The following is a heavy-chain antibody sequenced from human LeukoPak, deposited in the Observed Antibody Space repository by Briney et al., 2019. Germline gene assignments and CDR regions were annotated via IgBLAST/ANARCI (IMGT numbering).Heavy chain of an antibody. D-gene: IGHD2-15*01. CDR2: IYYSGST. J-gene: IGHJ4*02. V-gene: IGHV4-59*01. CDR3: ARGRDCSGGSCFSGLDY. CDR1: GGSISSYY. Sequence: PSETLSLTCTVSGGSISSYYWSWIRQPPGKGLEWLGYIYYSGSTNYNPSLKSRVTISVDTSKNQFSLKLSSVTAADTAVYYCARGRDCSGGSCFSGLDYWGQGTLVTVSS.